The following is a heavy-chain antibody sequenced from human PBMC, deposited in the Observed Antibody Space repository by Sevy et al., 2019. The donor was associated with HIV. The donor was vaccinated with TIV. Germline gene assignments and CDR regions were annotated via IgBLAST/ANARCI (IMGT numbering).Heavy chain of an antibody. CDR2: ISSSSNDI. V-gene: IGHV3-21*01. CDR1: GFIFSNYN. CDR3: ARKMELLVPDY. D-gene: IGHD1-7*01. J-gene: IGHJ4*02. Sequence: GGSLRLSCAASGFIFSNYNMHWVRQAPGKGLQWVSFISSSSNDIYYADSLKGRFTISRDNAKNSLYLQMNSLRAEETAVYYCARKMELLVPDYWGQGTLVTVSS.